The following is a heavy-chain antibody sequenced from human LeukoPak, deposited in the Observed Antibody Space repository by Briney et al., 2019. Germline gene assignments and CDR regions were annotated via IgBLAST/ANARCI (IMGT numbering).Heavy chain of an antibody. CDR1: GYTLTALS. CDR3: ATGEWFGDY. J-gene: IGHJ4*02. V-gene: IGHV1-24*01. Sequence: ASVKVSCKVSGYTLTALSMHWVRQAPGKGLEWMGGFDPEDGETIYAQKFQGRVTMTEDPSTATAYMELSSLRSEDTAVYYCATGEWFGDYWGQGTLVTVSS. CDR2: FDPEDGET. D-gene: IGHD3-10*01.